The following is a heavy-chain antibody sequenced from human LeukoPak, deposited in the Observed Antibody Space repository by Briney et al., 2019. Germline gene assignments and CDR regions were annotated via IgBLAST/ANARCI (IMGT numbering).Heavy chain of an antibody. D-gene: IGHD5-18*01. V-gene: IGHV5-51*01. J-gene: IGHJ3*02. Sequence: GESLKISCKGSGYSFTSYWIGWVRQMPGKGLEWVGIIYPGDSDTRYSPSFQGQVTISADKSISTAYLQWSSLKASDTAMYYCARLRVDTAMVNDAFDIWGQGTMVTVSS. CDR1: GYSFTSYW. CDR2: IYPGDSDT. CDR3: ARLRVDTAMVNDAFDI.